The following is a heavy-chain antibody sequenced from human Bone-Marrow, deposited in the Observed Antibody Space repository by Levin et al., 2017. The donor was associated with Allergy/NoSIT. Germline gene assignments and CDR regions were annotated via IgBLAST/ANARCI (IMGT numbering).Heavy chain of an antibody. CDR1: DDSISSSNW. Sequence: SETLSLTCGVSDDSISSSNWWTWVRQPPGKGLEWIGEIYHSGSTNYNPSLKSRVTISVEKSKNQFSLKLSSVTAADMAVYYCARRNVLAPGEDWFDPWGQGTLVTVSS. D-gene: IGHD7-27*01. CDR2: IYHSGST. J-gene: IGHJ5*02. V-gene: IGHV4-4*02. CDR3: ARRNVLAPGEDWFDP.